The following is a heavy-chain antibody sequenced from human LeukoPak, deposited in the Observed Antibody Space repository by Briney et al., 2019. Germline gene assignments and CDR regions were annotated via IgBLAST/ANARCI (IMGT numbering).Heavy chain of an antibody. J-gene: IGHJ5*02. Sequence: SETLSLTFTVSGGSISSYYWSWIRQPPGKGLEWIGYIYYSGSTNYNPSLKSRVTISVDTSKSQFSLKLSSVTAADTAVYYCARVTYYDILTGYYSSWFDPWGQGTLVTVSS. V-gene: IGHV4-59*01. CDR2: IYYSGST. D-gene: IGHD3-9*01. CDR3: ARVTYYDILTGYYSSWFDP. CDR1: GGSISSYY.